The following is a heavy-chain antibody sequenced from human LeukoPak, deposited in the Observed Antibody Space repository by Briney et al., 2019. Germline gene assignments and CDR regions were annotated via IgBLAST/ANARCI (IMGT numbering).Heavy chain of an antibody. D-gene: IGHD3-10*01. V-gene: IGHV4-34*01. Sequence: SETLSLTCAVYGGSLSGYYWSWIRQPPGKGLEWIGEINHSGSTNYNPSLKSRVTISVDTSKNQFSLKLSSVTAADTAVYYCARGLPYGSGSYFAPYYMDVWGKGTTVTVSS. CDR1: GGSLSGYY. J-gene: IGHJ6*03. CDR2: INHSGST. CDR3: ARGLPYGSGSYFAPYYMDV.